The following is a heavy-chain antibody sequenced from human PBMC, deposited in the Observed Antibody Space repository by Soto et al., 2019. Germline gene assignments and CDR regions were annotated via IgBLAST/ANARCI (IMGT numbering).Heavy chain of an antibody. Sequence: SETLSLTCTVSGGYITGSYWSWILQHPGKGLEWIGYIYYSESTNFNPSLKSRVTMSVDTARNHFSLQLSSVTAADTAVYFCAKYRRSDSEGYTFDYWGQGALVTVSS. J-gene: IGHJ4*02. CDR1: GGYITGSY. V-gene: IGHV4-59*01. CDR3: AKYRRSDSEGYTFDY. D-gene: IGHD2-15*01. CDR2: IYYSEST.